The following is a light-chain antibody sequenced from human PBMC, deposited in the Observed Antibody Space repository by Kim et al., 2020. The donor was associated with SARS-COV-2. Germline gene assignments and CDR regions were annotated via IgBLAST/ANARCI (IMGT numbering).Light chain of an antibody. CDR1: QDIKNS. CDR2: GAS. V-gene: IGKV1-8*01. J-gene: IGKJ2*03. Sequence: IRMTQSPSSVSAPVGDRVIITCRASQDIKNSLAWYQQKPGEAPKFLMYGASTVQSGVPSRFSGSGYGTDFTLTISQVQSEDVATYYCQQYNHFPYSFGQGTKLEI. CDR3: QQYNHFPYS.